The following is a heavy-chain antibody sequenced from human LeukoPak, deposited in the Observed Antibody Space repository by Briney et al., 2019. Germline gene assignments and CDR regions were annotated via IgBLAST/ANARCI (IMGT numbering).Heavy chain of an antibody. CDR1: GYTFTGYY. J-gene: IGHJ6*02. CDR3: ARDRLQQWLVLAYYYYGMDV. Sequence: ASVKVSCKASGYTFTGYYMHWVRQAPGQGLEWMGWINPNSGGTNYAQKFQGRVTMTRDTSISTAYMELRSLRSDDTAVYYCARDRLQQWLVLAYYYYGMDVWGQGTTVTVSS. V-gene: IGHV1-2*02. CDR2: INPNSGGT. D-gene: IGHD6-19*01.